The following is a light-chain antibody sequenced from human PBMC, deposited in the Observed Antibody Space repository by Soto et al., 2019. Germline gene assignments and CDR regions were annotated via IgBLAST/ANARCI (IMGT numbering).Light chain of an antibody. Sequence: DIQMTQSPSSVSASVGDRFTITFRASQGISGWLAWFQQKPGKAPKSLIYGASSLQSGVPSKFSGSGSGTDFTLTISLQPEDFVTYYCQQYNSYPLTWGGGTKVDI. CDR3: QQYNSYPLT. V-gene: IGKV1D-16*01. CDR1: QGISGW. CDR2: GAS. J-gene: IGKJ4*01.